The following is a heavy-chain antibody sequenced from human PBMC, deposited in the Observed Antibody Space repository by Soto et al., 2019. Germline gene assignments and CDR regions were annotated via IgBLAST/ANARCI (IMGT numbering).Heavy chain of an antibody. J-gene: IGHJ4*02. CDR2: VHHTGST. CDR1: GGSISGGGYS. Sequence: SETLSLTCAVSGGSISGGGYSWTWIRQPPGKGLEWIGYVHHTGSTTYNPSIRTRVNISLDRPNNQFFLSLTSATAAASAVYYCVRGLWNDFFQYWGRGILVTVSS. D-gene: IGHD1-1*01. CDR3: VRGLWNDFFQY. V-gene: IGHV4-30-2*01.